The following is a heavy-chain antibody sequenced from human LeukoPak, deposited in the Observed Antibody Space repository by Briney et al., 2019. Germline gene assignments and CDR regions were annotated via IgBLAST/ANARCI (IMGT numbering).Heavy chain of an antibody. CDR1: GGSFSGYY. V-gene: IGHV4-34*01. D-gene: IGHD1-26*01. CDR2: INHSGST. CDR3: ARGFWGIGGSYVF. J-gene: IGHJ4*02. Sequence: PSETLSLTCAVYGGSFSGYYWSWIRQPPGKGLEWIGEINHSGSTNYNPSLKSRVTISVDTSKNQFSLKLSSVTAADTAVYYCARGFWGIGGSYVFWGQGTLVTVSS.